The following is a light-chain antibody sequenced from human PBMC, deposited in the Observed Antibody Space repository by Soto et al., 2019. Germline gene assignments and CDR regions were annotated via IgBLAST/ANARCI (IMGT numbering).Light chain of an antibody. CDR3: SSYTSSSTSPYV. CDR1: SSDVGGYNY. Sequence: ALTQPASVSGSPGQSITISCTGTSSDVGGYNYVSWYQQHPGKAPKLMIYDVSNRPSGVSNRFSGSKSGNTASLTISGLQAEDEADYYCSSYTSSSTSPYVFGTGTKVTVL. V-gene: IGLV2-14*01. CDR2: DVS. J-gene: IGLJ1*01.